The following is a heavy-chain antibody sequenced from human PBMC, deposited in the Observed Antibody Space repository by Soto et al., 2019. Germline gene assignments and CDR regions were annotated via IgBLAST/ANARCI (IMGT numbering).Heavy chain of an antibody. D-gene: IGHD2-2*01. V-gene: IGHV4-39*02. CDR3: SRLVVVAPVANA. J-gene: IGHJ5*02. CDR1: GGSISYNSYY. CDR2: IFYTGTT. Sequence: PSETLSLTCSVSGGSISYNSYYWGWIRQPPGKGLEWVGGIFYTGTTYYSPSLKDRVTVSVDTSKNSFSLNLTSVTAADTAVYFCSRLVVVAPVANAWGQGTLVTVSS.